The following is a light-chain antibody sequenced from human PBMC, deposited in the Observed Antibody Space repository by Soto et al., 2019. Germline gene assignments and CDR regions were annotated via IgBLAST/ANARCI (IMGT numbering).Light chain of an antibody. Sequence: QPVLTQSPSASASLGASVKLTCTLSSGHSSYAIAWHQQQPEKGPRYLMKLNSDGSHSKGDGIPDRFSGSSSGAERYLTISSLQAEDEADYYCQTCGTGIYWVFGGGTKLTVL. CDR3: QTCGTGIYWV. CDR2: LNSDGSH. J-gene: IGLJ3*02. V-gene: IGLV4-69*01. CDR1: SGHSSYA.